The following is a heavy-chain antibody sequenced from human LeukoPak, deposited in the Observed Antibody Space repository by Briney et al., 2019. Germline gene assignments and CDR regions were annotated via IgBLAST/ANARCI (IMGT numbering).Heavy chain of an antibody. CDR1: GGSISNGSYY. D-gene: IGHD2-15*01. CDR3: ARVGDCSVDSNCYHFADWFDP. Sequence: SETLSLTCTVSGGSISNGSYYWSWIRQPAGKGLEWIGRIYTSGSTNYNPSLTSRVTISVDPSKNQFSLKLSSVTATDTAVYYCARVGDCSVDSNCYHFADWFDPWGQGTLVTVSS. J-gene: IGHJ5*02. CDR2: IYTSGST. V-gene: IGHV4-61*02.